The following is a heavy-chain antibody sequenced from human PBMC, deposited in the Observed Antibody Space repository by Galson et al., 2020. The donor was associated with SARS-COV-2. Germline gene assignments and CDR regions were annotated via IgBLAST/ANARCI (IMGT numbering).Heavy chain of an antibody. Sequence: SETLSLTCTVSGGSITDGRSYWSWILQHPGKGLEWIGYTYYSRTTYYNPSLKSRVSMSVDTSENQFSLKLTAVTAADTAVYYCASSPRYDQGFDPWGQGTLVTVSS. V-gene: IGHV4-31*03. J-gene: IGHJ5*02. D-gene: IGHD1-1*01. CDR3: ASSPRYDQGFDP. CDR2: TYYSRTT. CDR1: GGSITDGRSY.